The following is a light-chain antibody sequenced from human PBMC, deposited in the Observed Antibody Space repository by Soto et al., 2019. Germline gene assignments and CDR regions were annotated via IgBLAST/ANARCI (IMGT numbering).Light chain of an antibody. Sequence: DNHMTLTAPTRSASGKGIDTSAFRASQNIRNWLAWYQQKPGKAPNPLIYDASSLKSGVPARFSGSGSGTEFTLTICSLQPYDFATYYCQQYNTYSTFGEGTRLEI. CDR2: DAS. CDR1: QNIRNW. CDR3: QQYNTYST. J-gene: IGKJ5*01. V-gene: IGKV1-5*01.